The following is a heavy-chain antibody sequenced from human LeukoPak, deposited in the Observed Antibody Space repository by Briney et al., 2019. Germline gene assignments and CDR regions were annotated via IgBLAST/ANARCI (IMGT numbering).Heavy chain of an antibody. CDR3: ARCDYVWGNYRYRPILYFDF. D-gene: IGHD3-16*02. CDR1: GYTFTSYG. J-gene: IGHJ4*02. V-gene: IGHV1-18*01. Sequence: ASVKVSCKASGYTFTSYGITWVRQAPGQGLEWMGWISAYNGNTNYAQKLQGRVTMTTDTSTSTAYMELRSLRSDDTAVYYCARCDYVWGNYRYRPILYFDFWGQGTLVTVSS. CDR2: ISAYNGNT.